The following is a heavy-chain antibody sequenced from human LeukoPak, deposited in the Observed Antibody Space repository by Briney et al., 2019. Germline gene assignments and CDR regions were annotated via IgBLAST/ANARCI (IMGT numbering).Heavy chain of an antibody. CDR2: INHRGSS. V-gene: IGHV4-39*07. CDR1: GDSISSSSDY. D-gene: IGHD6-13*01. J-gene: IGHJ4*02. Sequence: SETLSLTCTVSGDSISSSSDYWGWIRQPPGMGLEWIGNINHRGSSKYNPSLKSRVTISVDTSKNQFSLKLSSLTAADTAVYYCANHYSSSSFDYWGQGTLVTVSS. CDR3: ANHYSSSSFDY.